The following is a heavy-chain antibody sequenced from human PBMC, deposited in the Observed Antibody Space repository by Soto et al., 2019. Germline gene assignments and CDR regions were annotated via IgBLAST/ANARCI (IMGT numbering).Heavy chain of an antibody. J-gene: IGHJ6*02. CDR2: IYYSGST. Sequence: QVQLQESGPGLVKPSQTLSLTCTVSGGSISSGGYYWSWIRQHPGKGLEWIGYIYYSGSTYYKPSLKSRVTISVDTSKNQFSLKLSSVTAADTAVYYCAASCVGCGGFNYDGMDVWGQGTTVTVSS. D-gene: IGHD2-21*01. V-gene: IGHV4-31*03. CDR1: GGSISSGGYY. CDR3: AASCVGCGGFNYDGMDV.